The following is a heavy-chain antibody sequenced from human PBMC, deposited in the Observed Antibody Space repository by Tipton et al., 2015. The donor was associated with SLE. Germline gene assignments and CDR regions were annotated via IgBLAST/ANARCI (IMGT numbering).Heavy chain of an antibody. J-gene: IGHJ5*02. Sequence: TLSLTCTVSGASISSGYSYWSWIRQPAGKGLEWIGRIYVSGVTNYSPSLKSRVTISIDTSKNQFSLRLSSVTAADTAVYYCAKDSGDYDFGQDPWGRGTLVTVSS. D-gene: IGHD3-3*01. CDR2: IYVSGVT. V-gene: IGHV4-61*02. CDR3: AKDSGDYDFGQDP. CDR1: GASISSGYSY.